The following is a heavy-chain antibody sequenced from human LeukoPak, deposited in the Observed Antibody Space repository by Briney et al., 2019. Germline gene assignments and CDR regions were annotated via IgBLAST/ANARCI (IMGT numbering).Heavy chain of an antibody. CDR1: RGSISSYF. J-gene: IGHJ4*02. V-gene: IGHV4-59*01. Sequence: SETLSLTCTVSRGSISSYFWSWIRQPPGKGLEWIGYISYSGSTNYNPSLKSRVTASVDTSKNQFFLRLSSVTAADTAVYYCARAIGYSSVFDYWGQGSLVTVSS. D-gene: IGHD6-19*01. CDR2: ISYSGST. CDR3: ARAIGYSSVFDY.